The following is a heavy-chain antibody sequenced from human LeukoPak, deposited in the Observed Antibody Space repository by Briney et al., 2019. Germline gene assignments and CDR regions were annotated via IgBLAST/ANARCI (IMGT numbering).Heavy chain of an antibody. Sequence: ASVKVSCKVSGYTLTELSMHWVRQAPGKGLEWMGGFDPEDGETIYAQKFQGRVTITADESTSTAYMELSSLRSEDTAVYYCAREPTYYYDSSGSYFDYWGQETLVTVSS. CDR2: FDPEDGET. V-gene: IGHV1-24*01. D-gene: IGHD3-22*01. CDR1: GYTLTELS. J-gene: IGHJ4*02. CDR3: AREPTYYYDSSGSYFDY.